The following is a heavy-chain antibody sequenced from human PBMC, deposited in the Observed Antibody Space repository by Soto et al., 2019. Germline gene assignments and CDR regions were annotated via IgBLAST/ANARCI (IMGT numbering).Heavy chain of an antibody. J-gene: IGHJ5*02. Sequence: ASVKVSCKASGYTFTSYGISWVRQAPGQGLEWMGWISAYNGNTNYAQKLQGRVTMTTDTSTSTAYMELRSLRSDDTAVYYCARAIGYRTNGVCFWFDPWGQGTLVTVSS. CDR3: ARAIGYRTNGVCFWFDP. CDR2: ISAYNGNT. V-gene: IGHV1-18*01. CDR1: GYTFTSYG. D-gene: IGHD2-8*01.